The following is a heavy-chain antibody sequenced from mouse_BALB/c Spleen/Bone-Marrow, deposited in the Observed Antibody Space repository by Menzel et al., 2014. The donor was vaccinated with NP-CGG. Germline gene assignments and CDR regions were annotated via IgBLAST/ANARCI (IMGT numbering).Heavy chain of an antibody. CDR2: INPDSSTI. CDR3: ARLGYYGAMEY. CDR1: GFDFSRYW. V-gene: IGHV4-1*02. Sequence: VQLQQPGGGLVQPGGSLKLSCAASGFDFSRYWMSWVRQAPGKGLEWIGEINPDSSTINYTPSLKDKFIISRDNAKNTLYLQMSKVRSEDTALYYCARLGYYGAMEYWGQGTSVTVSS. D-gene: IGHD1-1*01. J-gene: IGHJ4*01.